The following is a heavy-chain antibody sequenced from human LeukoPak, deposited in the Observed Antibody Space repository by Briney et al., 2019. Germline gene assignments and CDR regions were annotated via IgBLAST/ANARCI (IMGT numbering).Heavy chain of an antibody. Sequence: PGGSLRLSCAASGFTLSSYSMNLVRQAPGKGLEWVSSISSSSSYIYYADSVKGRFTISRDNAKNSLHLQMDSLRAEDTAVYYCARSGWYGDYFDYWGQGTLVTVSS. CDR3: ARSGWYGDYFDY. J-gene: IGHJ4*02. D-gene: IGHD6-19*01. V-gene: IGHV3-21*01. CDR2: ISSSSSYI. CDR1: GFTLSSYS.